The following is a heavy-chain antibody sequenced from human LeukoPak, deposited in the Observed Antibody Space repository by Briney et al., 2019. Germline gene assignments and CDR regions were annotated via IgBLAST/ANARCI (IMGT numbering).Heavy chain of an antibody. J-gene: IGHJ4*02. D-gene: IGHD5-24*01. CDR3: ARQLATSHGAFDY. V-gene: IGHV4-59*08. CDR1: GGSISSYY. CDR2: IYYSGST. Sequence: SETLSLTCTVSGGSISSYYWSWIRQPPGKGLEWIGYIYYSGSTNYNPSLKSRVTISVDASKNQFSLKLSSVTAADTAVYYCARQLATSHGAFDYWGQGTLVTVSS.